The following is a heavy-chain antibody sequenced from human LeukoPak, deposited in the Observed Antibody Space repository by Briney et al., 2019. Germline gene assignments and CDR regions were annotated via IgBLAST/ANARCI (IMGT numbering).Heavy chain of an antibody. Sequence: GESLRISCKGSEYSFSIYWIGWVRQIPGKGLEWMGIIYPADSDTRYSPSFQGQVTISVDKSLSTAYLQWSSLKASDSAMYYCARAGLDFGFGQLDIDYWGQGTLVTVSS. J-gene: IGHJ4*02. V-gene: IGHV5-51*01. D-gene: IGHD3-10*01. CDR1: EYSFSIYW. CDR3: ARAGLDFGFGQLDIDY. CDR2: IYPADSDT.